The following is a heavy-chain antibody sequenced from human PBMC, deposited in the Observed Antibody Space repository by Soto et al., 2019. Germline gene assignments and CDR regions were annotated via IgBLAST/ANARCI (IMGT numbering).Heavy chain of an antibody. V-gene: IGHV4-39*01. CDR1: GDSFSSRNSF. J-gene: IGHJ4*02. CDR2: IYSSGRT. D-gene: IGHD4-17*01. Sequence: QLQLQESGPGLVKPSETLSLSCSVSGDSFSSRNSFWGWIRQPPGKGLEWIGTIYSSGRTYYNTSLQSRVTISVDTSKNQFSLKLSSLTSSDTAIYYCAKLRDYGDPPRYWGQGTLVTVSS. CDR3: AKLRDYGDPPRY.